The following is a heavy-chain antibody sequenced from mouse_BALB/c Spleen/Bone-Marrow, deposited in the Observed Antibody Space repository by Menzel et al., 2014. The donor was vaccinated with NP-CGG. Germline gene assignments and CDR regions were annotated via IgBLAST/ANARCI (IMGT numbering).Heavy chain of an antibody. V-gene: IGHV5-17*02. CDR3: ARSRYDVGWFAY. D-gene: IGHD2-14*01. Sequence: EVKLVESGGGLVQPGGSRKLSCAASGFTFSSFGMHWVRQAPEKGLEWVAYIISGSNTIYYADTVKGRFTISRGNPKNTLFLQMTSLRSEDTAMYYCARSRYDVGWFAYWGQVTLVTVSA. CDR1: GFTFSSFG. CDR2: IISGSNTI. J-gene: IGHJ3*01.